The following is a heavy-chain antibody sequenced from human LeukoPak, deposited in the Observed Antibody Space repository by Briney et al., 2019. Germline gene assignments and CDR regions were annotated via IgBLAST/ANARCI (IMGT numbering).Heavy chain of an antibody. J-gene: IGHJ6*02. CDR3: ARGSLWFGELFRHYYYYYGMDV. CDR1: GGSLSGYY. V-gene: IGHV4-34*01. D-gene: IGHD3-10*01. Sequence: SETLSLTCAVYGGSLSGYYWSWIRQPPGKGLEWIGEINHSGSTNYNPSLKSRVTISVDTSKNQFSLKLSSVTAADTAVYYCARGSLWFGELFRHYYYYYGMDVWGQGTTVTVSS. CDR2: INHSGST.